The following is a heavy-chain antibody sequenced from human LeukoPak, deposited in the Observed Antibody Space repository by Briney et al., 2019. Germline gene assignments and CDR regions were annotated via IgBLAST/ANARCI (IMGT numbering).Heavy chain of an antibody. CDR3: ARGARWAYYFDY. CDR1: GFTFSDYY. J-gene: IGHJ4*02. CDR2: ISTRDNTI. V-gene: IGHV3-11*01. Sequence: PGGSLRLSCTASGFTFSDYYMSWIRQTPGKGLEWLSYISTRDNTIQYADSVKGRFTISRDNANNSLFLQVNNLRAEDSAIYYCARGARWAYYFDYWGQGSLVTVSS. D-gene: IGHD4-23*01.